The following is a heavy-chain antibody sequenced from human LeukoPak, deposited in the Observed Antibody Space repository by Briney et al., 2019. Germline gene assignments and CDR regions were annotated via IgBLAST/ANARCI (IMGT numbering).Heavy chain of an antibody. D-gene: IGHD6-13*01. Sequence: ASVKVSCKASGYTFTDYSMHWVRQAPGQGLEWMGWINPDSGDTDYAQKFQGRVTMTRDTSISTAYLEVSRLTSDDTAVYFCARDAIAAAGAGAWGQGTLVTVSS. J-gene: IGHJ4*02. CDR3: ARDAIAAAGAGA. CDR1: GYTFTDYS. CDR2: INPDSGDT. V-gene: IGHV1-2*02.